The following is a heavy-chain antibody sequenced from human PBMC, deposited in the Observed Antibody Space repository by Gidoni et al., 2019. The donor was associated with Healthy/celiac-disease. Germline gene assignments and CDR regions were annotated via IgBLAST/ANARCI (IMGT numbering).Heavy chain of an antibody. CDR1: GGSISSGGYY. D-gene: IGHD6-6*01. V-gene: IGHV4-31*03. CDR2: IYDSGST. Sequence: QVQLQESGPGLVKPSQTLSLPCTVSGGSISSGGYYWSWIRQHPGKGLEWIGYIYDSGSTYYNPSLKSRVTIAVDTSKNQFSLKLSSVTAADTAVYYCARFGWQLVGAFDIWGQGTMVTVSS. CDR3: ARFGWQLVGAFDI. J-gene: IGHJ3*02.